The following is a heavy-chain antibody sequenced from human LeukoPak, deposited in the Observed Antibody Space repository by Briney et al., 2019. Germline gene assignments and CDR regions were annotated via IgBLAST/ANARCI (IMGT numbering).Heavy chain of an antibody. J-gene: IGHJ4*02. CDR2: IYYSGST. CDR3: ARGGGYDFWSGYGTYYFDY. V-gene: IGHV4-59*01. Sequence: SETLSLTCTVSGGSISSYYWSWIRQPPGKGLEWIGYIYYSGSTNYSPSLKSRVTISVDTSKNQFSLKLSSVTAADTAVYYCARGGGYDFWSGYGTYYFDYWGQGTLVTASS. D-gene: IGHD3-3*01. CDR1: GGSISSYY.